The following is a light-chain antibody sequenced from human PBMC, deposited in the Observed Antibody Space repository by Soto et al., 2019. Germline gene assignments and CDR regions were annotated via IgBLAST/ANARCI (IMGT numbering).Light chain of an antibody. Sequence: EIVLTQSPGTLSLSPGERATLSCRASQSVRSNSLAWYQQKPGQAPRLLMSGTSSRATGIPDRFSGSGSGTDFTLTIGRLEPEDFAVYYCQQYGTSLTTFGQGTRLEI. V-gene: IGKV3-20*01. CDR2: GTS. J-gene: IGKJ5*01. CDR3: QQYGTSLTT. CDR1: QSVRSNS.